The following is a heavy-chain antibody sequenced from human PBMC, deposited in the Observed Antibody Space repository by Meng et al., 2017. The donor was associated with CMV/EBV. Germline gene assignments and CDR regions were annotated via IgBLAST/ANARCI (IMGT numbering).Heavy chain of an antibody. CDR2: IYYSGST. Sequence: SETLSLTCAVYGGSFSGYYWSWIRQPPGKGLEWIGSIYYSGSTYYNPSLKSRVTISVDTSKNQFSLKLSSVTAADTAVYYCARLGQYRYFQHWGQGTLVTVSS. V-gene: IGHV4-34*01. D-gene: IGHD3-16*01. J-gene: IGHJ1*01. CDR3: ARLGQYRYFQH. CDR1: GGSFSGYY.